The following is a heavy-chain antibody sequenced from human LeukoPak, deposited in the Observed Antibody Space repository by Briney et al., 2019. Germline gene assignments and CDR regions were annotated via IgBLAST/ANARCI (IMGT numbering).Heavy chain of an antibody. J-gene: IGHJ6*02. CDR3: AGLPPRSWSYYYYGMDV. D-gene: IGHD6-13*01. CDR1: GGSFGGYY. V-gene: IGHV4-34*01. Sequence: SETLSLTCAVYGGSFGGYYWSWIRQPPGKGLEWIGEINHSGSTNYNPSLKSRVTISVDTSKNQFSLKLSSVTAADTAVYYCAGLPPRSWSYYYYGMDVWGQGTTVTVSS. CDR2: INHSGST.